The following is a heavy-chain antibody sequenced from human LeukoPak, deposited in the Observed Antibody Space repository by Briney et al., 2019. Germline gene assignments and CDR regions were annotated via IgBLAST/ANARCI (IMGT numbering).Heavy chain of an antibody. CDR3: ASPPRGNTKGAFDI. CDR1: GGTFSSYA. Sequence: SVKVSCKASGGTFSSYAISWVRQAPGQGLEWMGGIIPIFGTANYAQKFQGRVTITADESTTTAYMELSSVRSEDTAVYYCASPPRGNTKGAFDIWGQGTMVTVSP. J-gene: IGHJ3*02. D-gene: IGHD1-1*01. V-gene: IGHV1-69*01. CDR2: IIPIFGTA.